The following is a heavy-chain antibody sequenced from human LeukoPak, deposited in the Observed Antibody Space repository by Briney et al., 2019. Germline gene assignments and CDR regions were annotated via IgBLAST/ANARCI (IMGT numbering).Heavy chain of an antibody. CDR2: INPSGGST. Sequence: GASVKVSCKASGYTFTSYYMHWVRQAPGQGLEWMGIINPSGGSTSYAQKFQGRVTMTRDTSTSTVYMELSSLRSEDTAVYYCARDLGRDITIFGVVIPNFHYWAQGTLVTVSS. CDR1: GYTFTSYY. CDR3: ARDLGRDITIFGVVIPNFHY. V-gene: IGHV1-46*01. D-gene: IGHD3-3*01. J-gene: IGHJ4*02.